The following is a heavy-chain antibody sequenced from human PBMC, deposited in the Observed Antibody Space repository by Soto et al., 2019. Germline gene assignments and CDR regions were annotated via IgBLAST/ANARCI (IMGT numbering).Heavy chain of an antibody. Sequence: QVQLQESGPGLVKPSETLSLTCTVSGGSISNYYWSWIRQPPGKGLEWIGYIYYSGSTNYNPSLKSLVTTSVDTSKSRFSLKLSSVTAAVTAVYYCAREGAGRGYYYDAMDVWGQGTTVTASS. CDR3: AREGAGRGYYYDAMDV. V-gene: IGHV4-59*01. D-gene: IGHD1-26*01. CDR2: IYYSGST. CDR1: GGSISNYY. J-gene: IGHJ6*02.